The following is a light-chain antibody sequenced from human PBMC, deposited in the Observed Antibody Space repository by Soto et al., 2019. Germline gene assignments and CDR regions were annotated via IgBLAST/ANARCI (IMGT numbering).Light chain of an antibody. Sequence: AIRMTQSPSSFSASTGDRVTITCRASQGISSYLAWYQQKPGKAPKLLIYAASTLQSAVPSRFSGSGSGTDFTLTISCLQSEDFATYYCQQYSRYPPTLGQGTKLEI. V-gene: IGKV1-8*01. J-gene: IGKJ2*01. CDR2: AAS. CDR3: QQYSRYPPT. CDR1: QGISSY.